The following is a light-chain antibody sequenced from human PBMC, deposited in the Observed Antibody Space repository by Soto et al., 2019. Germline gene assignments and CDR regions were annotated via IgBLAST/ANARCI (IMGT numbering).Light chain of an antibody. V-gene: IGLV2-14*01. CDR1: SSDIGGYDY. J-gene: IGLJ2*01. Sequence: QSALTQPASVSGSPGQSITLSCTGTSSDIGGYDYVSWYQRHPGKAPKHIIYDVTNRPSGVSNRFSGSKSGNTASLTISGLQAEDEADYYCTSYASGSSHVVFGGGTKLTVL. CDR2: DVT. CDR3: TSYASGSSHVV.